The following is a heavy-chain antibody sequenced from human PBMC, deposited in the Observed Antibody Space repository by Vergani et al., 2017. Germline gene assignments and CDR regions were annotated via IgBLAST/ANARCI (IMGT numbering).Heavy chain of an antibody. D-gene: IGHD3-16*01. CDR2: IYYSGST. Sequence: QLQLHKSGPGLVKPSETLSLTCTLPGGSISSSSHFWGWLRQTPGKGLEWIGSIYYSGSTYYNPSLKSRVSISVDTSKNQFSLKLSSVTAADSAVYYCARHDSGHYDSSYYGLDVWGQGTTVTVSS. CDR3: ARHDSGHYDSSYYGLDV. J-gene: IGHJ6*02. CDR1: GGSISSSSHF. V-gene: IGHV4-39*01.